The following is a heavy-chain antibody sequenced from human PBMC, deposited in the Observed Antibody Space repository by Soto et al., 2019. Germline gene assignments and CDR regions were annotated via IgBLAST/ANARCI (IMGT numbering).Heavy chain of an antibody. CDR3: VREPLGGYDLPRSFDY. Sequence: GGSLRLSCAASGFTFSNYAMNWVRQAPGKGLERVSYISTTGAHTYYADSVKGRFTISRDNGKNSLHLQMNSLRDEDTALYYCVREPLGGYDLPRSFDYWGQGTLVTVSS. D-gene: IGHD5-12*01. J-gene: IGHJ4*02. V-gene: IGHV3-48*03. CDR2: ISTTGAHT. CDR1: GFTFSNYA.